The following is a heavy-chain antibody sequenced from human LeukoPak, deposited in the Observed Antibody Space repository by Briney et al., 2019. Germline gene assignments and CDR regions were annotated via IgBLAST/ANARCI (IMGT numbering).Heavy chain of an antibody. Sequence: GGSLRLSCAASGFSFRSYSINWVRQAPGKGLEWVSYISPSSSTIYFADSVKGRFTISRDNAQNSLYLQMNSLRAEDTAVYYCARENAWGYFDFWGQGTLVTVSS. V-gene: IGHV3-48*01. CDR3: ARENAWGYFDF. CDR1: GFSFRSYS. J-gene: IGHJ4*02. CDR2: ISPSSSTI. D-gene: IGHD7-27*01.